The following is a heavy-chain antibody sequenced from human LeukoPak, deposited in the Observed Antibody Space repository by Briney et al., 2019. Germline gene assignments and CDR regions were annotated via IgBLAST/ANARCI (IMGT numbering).Heavy chain of an antibody. Sequence: GGSLRLSCAASGFSLRTNYMSWVRQAPGKGLEWVSVIYSGGTTRYADSVKGRFTISRDNSKNTLYLQMNSLRVEDTAAYNCANASSHNYYYNSSGYYGDAFDIWGQGTLVTVSS. J-gene: IGHJ3*02. CDR3: ANASSHNYYYNSSGYYGDAFDI. CDR1: GFSLRTNY. D-gene: IGHD3-22*01. V-gene: IGHV3-53*01. CDR2: IYSGGTT.